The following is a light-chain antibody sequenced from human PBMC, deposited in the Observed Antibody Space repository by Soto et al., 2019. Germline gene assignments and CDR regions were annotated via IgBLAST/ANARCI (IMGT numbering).Light chain of an antibody. CDR2: DAS. V-gene: IGKV1-12*01. CDR3: QQANSFPLT. J-gene: IGKJ4*01. CDR1: QSISSW. Sequence: DIQMTQSPSTLSASVGDRVTITFRASQSISSWLAWYQQKPGKAPKLLIFDASSLESGTPSRFSGRRSGTDFTLTISSLQPEDFATYYCQQANSFPLTFGGGTKVDIK.